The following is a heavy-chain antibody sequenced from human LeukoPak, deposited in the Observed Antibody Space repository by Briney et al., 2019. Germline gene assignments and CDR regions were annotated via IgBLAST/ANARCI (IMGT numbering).Heavy chain of an antibody. V-gene: IGHV4-34*01. J-gene: IGHJ6*03. CDR1: GFTVSSNY. D-gene: IGHD2-2*02. CDR3: ARGPQVYCSSTTCYNYHYYVDV. Sequence: GSLRLSCAASGFTVSSNYMSWVRQAPGKGPEWIGEINHSGRTNYNASLKSRVTISIDTSQNQFSLKLTSVTAADTAAYYCARGPQVYCSSTTCYNYHYYVDVWGKGTTVTVSS. CDR2: INHSGRT.